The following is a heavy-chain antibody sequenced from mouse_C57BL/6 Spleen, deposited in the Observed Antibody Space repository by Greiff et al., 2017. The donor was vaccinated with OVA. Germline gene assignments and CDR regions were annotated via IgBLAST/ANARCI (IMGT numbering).Heavy chain of an antibody. CDR3: AIPSGTGYAMDY. J-gene: IGHJ4*01. CDR1: GFNIKDYY. V-gene: IGHV14-2*01. Sequence: VQLKESGAELVKPGASVKLSCTASGFNIKDYYMHWVKQRTEQGLEWIGRIDPEDGETKYAPKFQGKATITADTSSNTAYLQLSSLTSEETAVYYCAIPSGTGYAMDYWGQGTSVTVSS. CDR2: IDPEDGET. D-gene: IGHD4-1*01.